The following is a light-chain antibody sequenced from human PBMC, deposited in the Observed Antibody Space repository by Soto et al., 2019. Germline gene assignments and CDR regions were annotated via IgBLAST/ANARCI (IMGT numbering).Light chain of an antibody. J-gene: IGKJ2*01. V-gene: IGKV1-39*01. Sequence: DIHMTQSPSSMSASVRYRFSITCRASQSITTFLNWYRHKPGEAPELLISYASTLQNGAPSRFSGSGSGTDFTLTISGLPPEDAATYYRQQNYSHPYTFGPGTKVDIK. CDR2: YAS. CDR1: QSITTF. CDR3: QQNYSHPYT.